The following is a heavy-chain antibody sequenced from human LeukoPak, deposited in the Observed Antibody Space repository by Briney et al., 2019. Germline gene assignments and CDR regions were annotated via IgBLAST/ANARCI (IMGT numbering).Heavy chain of an antibody. J-gene: IGHJ4*02. CDR2: IHSTGSP. Sequence: SESLSLTCSVSGGSMSGYYWTWIRQPPGKGLEWIGHIHSTGSPTYNPSLKSRVTMSIDTSKNQFSLSLSSATAADTAFYYCARRRGGFGEGEFIYWGQGTLVTVSS. V-gene: IGHV4-4*09. CDR1: GGSMSGYY. D-gene: IGHD3-16*01. CDR3: ARRRGGFGEGEFIY.